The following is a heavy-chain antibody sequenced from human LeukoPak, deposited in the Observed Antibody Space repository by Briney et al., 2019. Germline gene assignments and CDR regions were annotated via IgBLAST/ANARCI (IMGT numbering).Heavy chain of an antibody. V-gene: IGHV3-23*01. CDR2: IGGSGGGT. Sequence: PGGTLRLSCAASGFTFSTYAMSWVRQAPGKGLEWVSTIGGSGGGTYYAESVKGRFIISRDTSKNTLYLQMNSLRAEDTAVYYCAKDRFSAEYYYYMDVWGKGTTVTISS. D-gene: IGHD3-10*01. CDR1: GFTFSTYA. J-gene: IGHJ6*03. CDR3: AKDRFSAEYYYYMDV.